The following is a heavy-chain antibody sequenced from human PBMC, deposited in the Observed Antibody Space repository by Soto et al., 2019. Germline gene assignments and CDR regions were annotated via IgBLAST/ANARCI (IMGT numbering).Heavy chain of an antibody. Sequence: QVQLVESGGGVVQPGRSLRLSCAASGFTFSSYAMHWVRQAPGKGLEWVAVISYDGSKKYYADSVKGRFTISRDNSKNTLYLQMNSLRAEDTAVYYCARDQRVEQWLRPSSWYWGQGTLVTVSS. J-gene: IGHJ4*02. V-gene: IGHV3-30-3*01. CDR1: GFTFSSYA. CDR2: ISYDGSKK. D-gene: IGHD6-19*01. CDR3: ARDQRVEQWLRPSSWY.